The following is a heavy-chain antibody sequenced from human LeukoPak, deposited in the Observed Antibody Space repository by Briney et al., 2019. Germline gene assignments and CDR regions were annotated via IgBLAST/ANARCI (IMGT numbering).Heavy chain of an antibody. Sequence: GESLRISCKGSGYSFTNYWIGWVRQMPRKGLEWMGIIYPGDSDTRYSPSFQGQVTISADKSSSTAYLQWSSLKASDTATYYCARPRGYGGKYDAFDIWGQGTMVTVSS. V-gene: IGHV5-51*01. J-gene: IGHJ3*02. CDR3: ARPRGYGGKYDAFDI. D-gene: IGHD4-23*01. CDR2: IYPGDSDT. CDR1: GYSFTNYW.